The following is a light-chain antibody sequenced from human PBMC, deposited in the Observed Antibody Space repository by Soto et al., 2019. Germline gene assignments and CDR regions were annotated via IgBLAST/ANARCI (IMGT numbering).Light chain of an antibody. V-gene: IGKV3-20*01. CDR3: QQYGSSL. Sequence: EIVLTQSPGTLSLSPGERATLSCRASQSVSSSYLAWYQQKPGQAPRLLIYGASSRATGIPDRFSGSGSGTDFTLTISRLEPEYFGVYYCQQYGSSLFGGGTKVDIK. J-gene: IGKJ4*01. CDR2: GAS. CDR1: QSVSSSY.